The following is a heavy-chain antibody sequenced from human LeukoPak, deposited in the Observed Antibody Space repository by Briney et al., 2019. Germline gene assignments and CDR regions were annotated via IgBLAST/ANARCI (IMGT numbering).Heavy chain of an antibody. CDR3: ARVRYSGYVDY. CDR1: GGSFSGYY. CDR2: INHSGST. J-gene: IGHJ4*02. D-gene: IGHD5-12*01. V-gene: IGHV4-34*01. Sequence: SETLSLTCAVYGGSFSGYYWSWIRQPPGKGLEWIGEINHSGSTNYNPSLKSRVTISVDTSKNQFSLKLSSVTAADTAVYYCARVRYSGYVDYWGQGTPVTVSS.